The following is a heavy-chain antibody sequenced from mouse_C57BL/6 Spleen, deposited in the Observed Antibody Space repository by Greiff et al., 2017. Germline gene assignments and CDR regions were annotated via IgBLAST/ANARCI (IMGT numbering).Heavy chain of an antibody. CDR3: ARYYYGIFFCC. CDR2: IHPNSGST. J-gene: IGHJ2*01. D-gene: IGHD1-1*01. CDR1: GYTFTSYW. V-gene: IGHV1-64*01. Sequence: QVQLQQPGAELVKPGASVKLSCKASGYTFTSYWMHWVKQRPGQGLEWIGMIHPNSGSTNYNEKFKSKATLTVDKSSSTAYMQLSSLTSEDSAVYYCARYYYGIFFCCWGQGTTLTVAS.